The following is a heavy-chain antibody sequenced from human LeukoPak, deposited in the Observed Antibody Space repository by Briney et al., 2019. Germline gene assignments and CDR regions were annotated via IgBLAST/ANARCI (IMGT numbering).Heavy chain of an antibody. CDR1: GGSFSGYY. V-gene: IGHV4-34*01. CDR3: AKLVDTAIVDDY. Sequence: SETLSLTCAVCGGSFSGYYWSWIRQPPGKGLEWIGEINHSGSTNYNPSLKSRVTISVDTSKNQFSLKLSSVTAADTAVYYCAKLVDTAIVDDYWGQGTLVTVSS. CDR2: INHSGST. J-gene: IGHJ4*02. D-gene: IGHD5-18*01.